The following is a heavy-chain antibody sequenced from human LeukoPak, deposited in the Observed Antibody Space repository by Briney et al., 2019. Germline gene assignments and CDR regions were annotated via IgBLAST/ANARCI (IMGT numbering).Heavy chain of an antibody. CDR3: ARDGSSSWYSV. CDR2: IYTSGGT. J-gene: IGHJ4*02. Sequence: SETLSLTCTVSGGSISSYYWSWIRQPAGKGLEWIGRIYTSGGTNYNPSLKSRVTMSVDTSKNQFSLKLSSVTAADTAVCYCARDGSSSWYSVWGQGTLVTVSS. D-gene: IGHD6-13*01. V-gene: IGHV4-4*07. CDR1: GGSISSYY.